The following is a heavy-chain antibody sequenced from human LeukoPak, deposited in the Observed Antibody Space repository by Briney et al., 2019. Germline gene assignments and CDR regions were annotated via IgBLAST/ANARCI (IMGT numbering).Heavy chain of an antibody. V-gene: IGHV3-21*01. CDR1: GFTFTMFG. CDR2: FTSATGYI. D-gene: IGHD3-3*01. J-gene: IGHJ2*01. CDR3: ARAAFGVVITYWYFDL. Sequence: PGGSLRLSCEASGFTFTMFGMNWVRQAPGKGLEWVSSFTSATGYIYYADSVKGRFTISRDNAKNSLYLQMNSLRAEDTAVYYCARAAFGVVITYWYFDLWGRGTLVTVSS.